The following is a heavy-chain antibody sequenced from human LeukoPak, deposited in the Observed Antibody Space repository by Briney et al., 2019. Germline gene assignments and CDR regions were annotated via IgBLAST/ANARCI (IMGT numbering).Heavy chain of an antibody. D-gene: IGHD5-18*01. CDR1: GYTFTGYY. CDR3: ARGLGDTAMVDY. Sequence: ASVKVSCKASGYTFTGYYMHWVRQAPGQGLEWMGWINPNSGGTNYAQKLQGRVTMTRDTSISTAYMELSRLRSDDTAVYYCARGLGDTAMVDYWGQGTLVTVSS. CDR2: INPNSGGT. V-gene: IGHV1-2*02. J-gene: IGHJ4*02.